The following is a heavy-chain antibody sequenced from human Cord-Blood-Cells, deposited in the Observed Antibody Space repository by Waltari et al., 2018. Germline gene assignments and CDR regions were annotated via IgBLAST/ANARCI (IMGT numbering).Heavy chain of an antibody. V-gene: IGHV3-9*01. J-gene: IGHJ3*02. CDR2: ISWNSGSL. D-gene: IGHD6-13*01. Sequence: EVQLVESGGGLVQPGRSLRLACASSGFTFDDYAMTWVRQAPGKGLEWVSGISWNSGSLGYADSVKGRFTISRDNAKNSLYLQMNSLRAEDTALYYCAKDTHSSSWYAFDIWGQGTMVTVSS. CDR1: GFTFDDYA. CDR3: AKDTHSSSWYAFDI.